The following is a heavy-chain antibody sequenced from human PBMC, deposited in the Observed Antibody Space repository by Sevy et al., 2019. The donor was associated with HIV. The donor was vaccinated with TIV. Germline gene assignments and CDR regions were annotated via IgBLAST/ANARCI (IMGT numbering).Heavy chain of an antibody. CDR1: GYTFTAYY. CDR2: IHPKSGAT. J-gene: IGHJ6*02. CDR3: AREHSDDTSAYYYFYYGMDV. Sequence: ASVKVSCKASGYTFTAYYIHWLRQAPGQGLEWMGRIHPKSGATNYAQTFQGRVTMTRDTSISTSFMELTSLRSDDTAVYYCAREHSDDTSAYYYFYYGMDVWGQGTTVTVSS. V-gene: IGHV1-2*06. D-gene: IGHD3-22*01.